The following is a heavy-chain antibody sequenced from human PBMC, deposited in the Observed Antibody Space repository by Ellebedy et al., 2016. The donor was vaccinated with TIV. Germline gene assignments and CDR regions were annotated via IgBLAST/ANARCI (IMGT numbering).Heavy chain of an antibody. V-gene: IGHV3-7*01. J-gene: IGHJ6*03. D-gene: IGHD2-2*02. CDR2: IKQDGSEK. Sequence: GESLKISXAASGFTFSSYWMSWVRQAPGKGLEWVANIKQDGSEKYYVDSVKGRFTISRDNAKNSLYLQMNSLRAEDTAVYYCARGEPAAIYYYMDVWGKGTTVTVSS. CDR3: ARGEPAAIYYYMDV. CDR1: GFTFSSYW.